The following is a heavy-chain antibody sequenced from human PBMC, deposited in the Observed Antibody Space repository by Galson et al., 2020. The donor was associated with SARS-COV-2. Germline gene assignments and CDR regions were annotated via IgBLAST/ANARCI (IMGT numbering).Heavy chain of an antibody. D-gene: IGHD3-9*01. J-gene: IGHJ6*02. CDR2: IDWDDDK. CDR1: GFSLSTSGMR. V-gene: IGHV2-70*04. Sequence: SGPTLVKPTQTLTLTCTFSGFSLSTSGMRVSWIRQPPGKALEWLARIDWDDDKFYSTSLKTRLTISKDTSKNQVVLTMTNMEPVDTATYYCARELYDILAGYYYGMDVWGQGTTVTVSS. CDR3: ARELYDILAGYYYGMDV.